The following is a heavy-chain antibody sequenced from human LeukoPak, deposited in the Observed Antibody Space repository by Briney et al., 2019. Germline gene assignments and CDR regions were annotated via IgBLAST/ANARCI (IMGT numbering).Heavy chain of an antibody. D-gene: IGHD5-12*01. CDR2: INPSGGST. Sequence: GASVKASRKASGYTFTSYYMHWVRQAPGQRLEWMGIINPSGGSTSYAQKFQGRVTMTRDTSTSTVYMELSSLRSEDTAVYYCAGIVATNDAFDIWGQGTMVTVSS. CDR3: AGIVATNDAFDI. CDR1: GYTFTSYY. J-gene: IGHJ3*02. V-gene: IGHV1-46*03.